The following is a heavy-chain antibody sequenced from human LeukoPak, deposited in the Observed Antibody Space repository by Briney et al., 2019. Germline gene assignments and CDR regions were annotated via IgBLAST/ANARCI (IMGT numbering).Heavy chain of an antibody. D-gene: IGHD3-10*01. J-gene: IGHJ4*02. V-gene: IGHV1-2*02. CDR3: ARSVLLWFGELPYDY. CDR1: GYTFTRYY. CDR2: INPNSGGT. Sequence: ASVKVSCKASGYTFTRYYMHWVRQAPGQGLEWMGWINPNSGGTNYAQKFQGGVTMTRDTSISTAYMELSRLRSDDTAVYYCARSVLLWFGELPYDYWGQGTLVTVSS.